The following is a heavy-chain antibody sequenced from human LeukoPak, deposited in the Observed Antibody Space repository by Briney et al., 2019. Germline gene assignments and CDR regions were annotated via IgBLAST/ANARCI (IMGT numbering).Heavy chain of an antibody. Sequence: FETLSLTCTVSGGFISRSNYYWGWVRQPPGEGLEWIGSIYYSGITYYNPSLKSRVTISVDTSKNQFFLKLSSVTATDTAVYYCARHGGYGDPFDYWGQGALFSASS. CDR3: ARHGGYGDPFDY. J-gene: IGHJ4*02. CDR1: GGFISRSNYY. D-gene: IGHD4-17*01. CDR2: IYYSGIT. V-gene: IGHV4-39*01.